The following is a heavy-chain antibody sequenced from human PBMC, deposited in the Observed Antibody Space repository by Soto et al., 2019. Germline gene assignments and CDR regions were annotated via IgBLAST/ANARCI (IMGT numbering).Heavy chain of an antibody. V-gene: IGHV4-39*01. J-gene: IGHJ6*03. CDR2: VYYTGST. CDR1: GGSISSSGYY. Sequence: SETLSLTCAVSGGSISSSGYYWGWIRQSTGKRLEWIGTVYYTGSTYYNPSLRSRVAISVDTSKSQFSLNLNSVTAADTAVYYCARHHTESLYYFYMDVWGKGTPVTVSS. CDR3: ARHHTESLYYFYMDV. D-gene: IGHD5-18*01.